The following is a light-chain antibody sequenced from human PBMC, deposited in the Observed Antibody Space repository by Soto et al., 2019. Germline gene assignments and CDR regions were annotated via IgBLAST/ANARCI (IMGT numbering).Light chain of an antibody. CDR1: QGIGDT. CDR3: QQSYSTPLT. Sequence: EVVMRQSPATLSVSPGEGATLSCRASQGIGDTLAWYEHKPGQTPRLLIYGASSRATGIPDRFSGSGSGTDFTLTISRLEPEDFATYYCQQSYSTPLTFGGGTKVDI. CDR2: GAS. J-gene: IGKJ4*01. V-gene: IGKV3D-15*01.